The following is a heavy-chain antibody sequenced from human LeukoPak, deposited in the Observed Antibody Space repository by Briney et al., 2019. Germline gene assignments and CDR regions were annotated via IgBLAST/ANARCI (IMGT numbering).Heavy chain of an antibody. CDR3: ARDREQLFYYGSGSYQPPTDAFDI. CDR2: IIPIFGTA. Sequence: SVKVSCKASGGTFSSYAISWVRQAPGQGLEWMGGIIPIFGTANYAQKFQGRVTITADESTSTAYVELSSLRSEDTAVYYCARDREQLFYYGSGSYQPPTDAFDIWGQGTMVTVSS. CDR1: GGTFSSYA. D-gene: IGHD3-10*01. V-gene: IGHV1-69*13. J-gene: IGHJ3*02.